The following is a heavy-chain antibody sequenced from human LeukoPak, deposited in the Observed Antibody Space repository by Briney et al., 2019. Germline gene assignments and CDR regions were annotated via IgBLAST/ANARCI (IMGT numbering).Heavy chain of an antibody. V-gene: IGHV4-39*01. D-gene: IGHD3-3*01. Sequence: SETLSLTCTVSGGSISSSSYYWGWIRQPPGKGLEWIGSIYYSGSTYYNPSLKSRVTISVDTSKNQFSLKLSSVTAADTAVYYCARFEPSYYDFWSGYRFDYWGQGTLVTVSS. J-gene: IGHJ4*02. CDR2: IYYSGST. CDR1: GGSISSSSYY. CDR3: ARFEPSYYDFWSGYRFDY.